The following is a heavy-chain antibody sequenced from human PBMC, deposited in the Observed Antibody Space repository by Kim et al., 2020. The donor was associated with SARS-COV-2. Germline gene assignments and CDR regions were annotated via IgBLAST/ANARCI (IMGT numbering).Heavy chain of an antibody. Sequence: GGSLRPSCAASGFTVSSNYMSWVRQAPGKGLEWVSVIYSGGSTYYADSVKGRFTISRDNSKNTLYLQMNSLRAEDTAVYYCASLFWSGYYNYFDYWGQGTLVTVSS. CDR3: ASLFWSGYYNYFDY. CDR1: GFTVSSNY. V-gene: IGHV3-66*01. D-gene: IGHD3-3*01. CDR2: IYSGGST. J-gene: IGHJ4*02.